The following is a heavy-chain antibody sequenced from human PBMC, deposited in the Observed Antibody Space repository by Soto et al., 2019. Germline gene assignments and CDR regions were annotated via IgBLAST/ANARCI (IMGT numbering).Heavy chain of an antibody. V-gene: IGHV2-26*01. D-gene: IGHD6-13*01. CDR3: ARPLRWYSSSWSDNWDCDL. CDR2: IFSNDEK. Sequence: QVTLKESGPVLVKPTETLTLTCTVSGFSLSNARMGVSWIRQPPGKALEWLAHIFSNDEKSYSTSLKSRLTISKDTAKSQVVLTMTNMDPVDTATYYCARPLRWYSSSWSDNWDCDLWGRGTLVTVSS. J-gene: IGHJ2*01. CDR1: GFSLSNARMG.